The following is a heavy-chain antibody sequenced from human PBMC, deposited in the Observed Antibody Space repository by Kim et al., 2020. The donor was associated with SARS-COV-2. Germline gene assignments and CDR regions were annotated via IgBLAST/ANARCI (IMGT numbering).Heavy chain of an antibody. CDR3: AREPPGGGSFDP. J-gene: IGHJ5*02. CDR2: IKSNAGTT. Sequence: ASVKVSCKTSGYTFTSYYIHWVRQAPGQGLEWMGIIKSNAGTTSKAQKFQGRVTLTSDTSTNTVYMELSSLISEDTAIYYCAREPPGGGSFDPWGQGTLV. V-gene: IGHV1-46*01. D-gene: IGHD3-16*01. CDR1: GYTFTSYY.